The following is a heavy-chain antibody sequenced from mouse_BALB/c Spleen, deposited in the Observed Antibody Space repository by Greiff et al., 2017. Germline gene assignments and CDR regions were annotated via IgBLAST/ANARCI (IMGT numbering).Heavy chain of an antibody. CDR2: ISSGSSSI. V-gene: IGHV5-17*02. Sequence: EVQLLESGGGLVQPGGSRKLSCAASGFTFSSFGMHWVRQAPGNGLEWVAYISSGSSSINYTDKVKGRVTISRDKPSNTLYLQISSLTSEDTAMYYCARTVRMITTEDYAMDYWGQGTSVTVSS. J-gene: IGHJ4*01. CDR1: GFTFSSFG. D-gene: IGHD2-1*01. CDR3: ARTVRMITTEDYAMDY.